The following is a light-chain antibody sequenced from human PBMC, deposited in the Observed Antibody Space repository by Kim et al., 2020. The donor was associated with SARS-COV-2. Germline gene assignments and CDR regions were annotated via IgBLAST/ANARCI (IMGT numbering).Light chain of an antibody. Sequence: GQTVTISCTGTSSDAGGYNYVSWYQQHPGKAPKLMIYDVSKRPSGVPDRFSGSKSGNTASLTISGLQAEDEADYYCCSYAGSYSWVFGGGTKLTVL. V-gene: IGLV2-11*01. CDR2: DVS. CDR1: SSDAGGYNY. J-gene: IGLJ3*02. CDR3: CSYAGSYSWV.